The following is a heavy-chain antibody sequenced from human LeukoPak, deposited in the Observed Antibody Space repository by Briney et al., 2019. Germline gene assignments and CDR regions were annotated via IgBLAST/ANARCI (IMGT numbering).Heavy chain of an antibody. V-gene: IGHV4-59*01. CDR2: IYYSGST. Sequence: PSETLSLTCTVSGGSISSYYWSWIRQPPGKGLEWIGYIYYSGSTNYNPSLKSRVTISVDTSKNQFSLKLSSVAAADTAVYYCARASRTAMVDYWGQGTLVTVSS. CDR3: ARASRTAMVDY. CDR1: GGSISSYY. J-gene: IGHJ4*02. D-gene: IGHD5-18*01.